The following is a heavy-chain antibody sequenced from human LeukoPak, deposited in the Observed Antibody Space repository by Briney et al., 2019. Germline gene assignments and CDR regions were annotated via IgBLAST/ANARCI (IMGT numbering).Heavy chain of an antibody. Sequence: GESLKISCKGSGYSFTSYWIGWVRQMPGKGLEWMGIIYPGDSDTRYSPSFQGQVTISADKSISTAYLQWSSLKASDTAMYYYARVSPRGSSWYVAWFDPWGQGTLVTVSS. D-gene: IGHD6-13*01. V-gene: IGHV5-51*01. J-gene: IGHJ5*02. CDR2: IYPGDSDT. CDR3: ARVSPRGSSWYVAWFDP. CDR1: GYSFTSYW.